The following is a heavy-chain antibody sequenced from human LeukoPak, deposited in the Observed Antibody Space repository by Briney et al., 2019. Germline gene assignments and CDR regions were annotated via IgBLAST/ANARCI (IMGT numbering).Heavy chain of an antibody. CDR2: IYHSGST. Sequence: PSETLSLTCTVSGYSISSGYYWGWIRQPPGKGLEWIGSIYHSGSTYYNPSLKSRVTISVDTSKNQFSLKLSSVTAADTAVYYCARGRITIFGVVRQGAFDIWGQGTMVTVSS. V-gene: IGHV4-38-2*02. D-gene: IGHD3-3*01. CDR1: GYSISSGYY. J-gene: IGHJ3*02. CDR3: ARGRITIFGVVRQGAFDI.